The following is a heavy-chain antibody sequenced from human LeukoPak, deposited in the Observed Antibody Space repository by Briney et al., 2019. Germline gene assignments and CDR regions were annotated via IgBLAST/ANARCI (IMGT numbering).Heavy chain of an antibody. CDR1: GGTFSSYA. J-gene: IGHJ6*02. CDR3: ARALTSLGVGATRYYYGMDV. D-gene: IGHD1-26*01. V-gene: IGHV1-69*04. CDR2: IIPILGIA. Sequence: SVKVSCKASGGTFSSYAISWVRQAPGQGLEWMGRIIPILGIANYAQKFQGRVTITADKSTSTAYMELSSLRSEDTAVYYCARALTSLGVGATRYYYGMDVWGQGTTVTVSS.